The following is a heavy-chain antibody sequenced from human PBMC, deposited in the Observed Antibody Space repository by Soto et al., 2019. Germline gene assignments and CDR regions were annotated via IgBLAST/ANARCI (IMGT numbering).Heavy chain of an antibody. CDR3: AREGILGLFDAYDL. Sequence: QDQMVQSGAEVKKPGASVKVSCKASVFTSSGISWVRQRPGQRLEWMGWISTHNGNTIYAQKFQGRVIMTMDTSTTTVYMELRSLRPDDTAVYLCAREGILGLFDAYDLWGQGTMVTVSS. D-gene: IGHD3-3*01. CDR2: ISTHNGNT. V-gene: IGHV1-18*04. J-gene: IGHJ3*01. CDR1: VFTSSG.